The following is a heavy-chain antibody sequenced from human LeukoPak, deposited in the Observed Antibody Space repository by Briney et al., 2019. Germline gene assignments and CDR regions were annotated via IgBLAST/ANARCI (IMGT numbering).Heavy chain of an antibody. Sequence: ASVKVSCKASGYTFTGFYIHWVRQAPGQGLEWMGWINPNSGGTKYAQRFQGRVTMTRDTSISTAYMELNSLRSEDTAVYYCARGLSSSSWYSDFDYWGQGTLVTVSS. V-gene: IGHV1-2*02. CDR2: INPNSGGT. D-gene: IGHD6-13*01. CDR3: ARGLSSSSWYSDFDY. CDR1: GYTFTGFY. J-gene: IGHJ4*02.